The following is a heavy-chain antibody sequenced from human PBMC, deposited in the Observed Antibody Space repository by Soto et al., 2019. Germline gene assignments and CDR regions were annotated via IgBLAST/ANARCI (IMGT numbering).Heavy chain of an antibody. V-gene: IGHV1-8*01. Sequence: GPSVKVSCKASGYTFTSYDINWVRQATGQGLEWMGWMNPNSGNTGYAQKFQGRVTMTRNTSISTAYMELSSLRSEDTAVYYCARPQYTFWNWFDPWGQGTLVTVSS. CDR1: GYTFTSYD. CDR2: MNPNSGNT. CDR3: ARPQYTFWNWFDP. D-gene: IGHD3-16*01. J-gene: IGHJ5*02.